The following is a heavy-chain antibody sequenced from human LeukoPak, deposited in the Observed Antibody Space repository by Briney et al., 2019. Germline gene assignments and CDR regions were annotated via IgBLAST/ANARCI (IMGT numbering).Heavy chain of an antibody. CDR1: GFTFSSYW. J-gene: IGHJ3*02. D-gene: IGHD3-9*01. V-gene: IGHV3-7*01. CDR2: IKQDGSEK. Sequence: PGGSLRLSCAASGFTFSSYWMSWVRQAPGKGLEWVANIKQDGSEKYYVDSVKGRFTISRDNAKNSLYLQMNSLRAEDTAVYYCARDAYDILTGYFWRTNHDAFDIWGQGTMVTVSS. CDR3: ARDAYDILTGYFWRTNHDAFDI.